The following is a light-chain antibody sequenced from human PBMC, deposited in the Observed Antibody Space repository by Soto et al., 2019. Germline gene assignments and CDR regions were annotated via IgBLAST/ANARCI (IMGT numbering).Light chain of an antibody. CDR1: QSVRDN. V-gene: IGKV3-15*01. J-gene: IGKJ3*01. CDR3: QHYNSWPPL. CDR2: GAS. Sequence: EIGMTQSPATLSVSPGETATLSCRASQSVRDNLAWYQQKPGQAPRLLIYGASTRVTGIPARFSGSGSGTEFTLNISSMQSEDFAVYYCQHYNSWPPLFGPGTKVDIK.